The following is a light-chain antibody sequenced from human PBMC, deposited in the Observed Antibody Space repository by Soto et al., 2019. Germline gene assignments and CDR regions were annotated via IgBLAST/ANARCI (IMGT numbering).Light chain of an antibody. CDR2: DAL. J-gene: IGKJ2*01. CDR3: QQYDTYFRYT. CDR1: QSISSR. Sequence: DIQMTQSPSTLSASVGDRVTITCRASQSISSRLAWYQKKPGKAPKLLIYDALNLESGVPSRFSGSGSGTKIHPSNGSPPAYDFATLYCQQYDTYFRYTFGQGTKLEIK. V-gene: IGKV1-5*01.